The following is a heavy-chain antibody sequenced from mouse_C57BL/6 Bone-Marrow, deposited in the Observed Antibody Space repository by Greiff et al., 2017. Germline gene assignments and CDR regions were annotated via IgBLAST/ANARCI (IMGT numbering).Heavy chain of an antibody. CDR3: AGEGCADYFDY. CDR1: GYSFPGYY. CDR2: INPSTGGT. Sequence: EVQLQQSGPDLVKPGASVKISCKASGYSFPGYYMNWVKQSPEKSLELIGEINPSTGGTTYNQNFKTKATLTVDKSSSTAYMRLKSVTSEDYAVEYWAGEGCADYFDYWGQGTTLTVSA. J-gene: IGHJ2*01. V-gene: IGHV1-42*01.